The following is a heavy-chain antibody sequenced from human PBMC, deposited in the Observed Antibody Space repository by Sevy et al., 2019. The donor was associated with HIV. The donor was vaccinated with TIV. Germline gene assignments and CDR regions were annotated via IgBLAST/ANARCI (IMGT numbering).Heavy chain of an antibody. CDR1: GFAFSDYA. J-gene: IGHJ6*02. CDR2: ISYAGDNK. V-gene: IGHV3-30*18. Sequence: GGSLRLSCAASGFAFSDYAMHWVRQAPGKGLEWVAAISYAGDNKYFADSVKGRFTVSKDNSKNRLYLEMNSLRADDTAVYYCAKAPADCSGGTCSTDHSYYDMDVWGRGATVTVSS. D-gene: IGHD2-15*01. CDR3: AKAPADCSGGTCSTDHSYYDMDV.